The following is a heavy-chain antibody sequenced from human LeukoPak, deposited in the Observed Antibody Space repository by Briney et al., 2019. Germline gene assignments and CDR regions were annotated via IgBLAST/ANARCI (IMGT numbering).Heavy chain of an antibody. CDR2: IIPIFGTA. CDR3: ARGATVTTGTVAYYYYYMDV. J-gene: IGHJ6*03. D-gene: IGHD4-17*01. CDR1: GYTFTSYG. V-gene: IGHV1-69*06. Sequence: ASVKVSCKASGYTFTSYGISWVRQAPGQGLEWMGGIIPIFGTANYAQKFQGRVTITADKSTSTAYMELSSLRSEDTAVYYCARGATVTTGTVAYYYYYMDVWGKGTTVTVSS.